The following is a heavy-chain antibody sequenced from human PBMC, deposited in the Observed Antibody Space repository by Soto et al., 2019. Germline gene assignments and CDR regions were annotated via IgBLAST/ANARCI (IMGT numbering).Heavy chain of an antibody. CDR1: GFIFSDYG. J-gene: IGHJ5*01. V-gene: IGHV3-33*01. Sequence: QVQLVESGGGVVQPGGSLRLSCAASGFIFSDYGMHWVRQAPGKGLDWLAVIYYDGSNTYYADSVRGRFTISRDNSDSTVFLEMNGLRAEDSAVYYCARAFAQWFGQPPLWSWGRGTLVTVSS. D-gene: IGHD3-10*01. CDR2: IYYDGSNT. CDR3: ARAFAQWFGQPPLWS.